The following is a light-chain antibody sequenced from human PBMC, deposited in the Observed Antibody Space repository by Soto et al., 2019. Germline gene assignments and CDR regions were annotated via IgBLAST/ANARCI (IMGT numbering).Light chain of an antibody. CDR3: SSYTPSVTYV. J-gene: IGLJ1*01. CDR2: DVS. CDR1: SSDVVAYNS. V-gene: IGLV2-14*01. Sequence: QSALTQPASVSGSPGQSITISCTVTSSDVVAYNSVSWYQQHPGKAPKLIIYDVSTRPSGISDRFSGSKSGNTASLTISGFQVEDESDYYCSSYTPSVTYVFGTGTKVTVL.